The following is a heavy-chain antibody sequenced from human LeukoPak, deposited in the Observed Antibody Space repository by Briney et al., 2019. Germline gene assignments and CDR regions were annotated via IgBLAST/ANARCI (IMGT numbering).Heavy chain of an antibody. D-gene: IGHD3-10*01. CDR2: IYYSGST. V-gene: IGHV4-39*01. Sequence: PSEILSLTCTVSGGSISSSSYYWGWIRQPPGKGLEWIGSIYYSGSTYYNPSLKSRVTISVDTSKNQFSLKLSSVTAADTAVYYCATGVMVRGVIIFDYWGQGTLVTVSS. CDR1: GGSISSSSYY. CDR3: ATGVMVRGVIIFDY. J-gene: IGHJ4*02.